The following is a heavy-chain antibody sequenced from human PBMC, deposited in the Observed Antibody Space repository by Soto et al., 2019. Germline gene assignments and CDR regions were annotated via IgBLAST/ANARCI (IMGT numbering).Heavy chain of an antibody. Sequence: QVQLVESGGGVVQPGRSLRLSCAASGFTFSSYAMHWVRQAPGKGLEWVAVISYDGSNKYYADSVKGRFTISRDNSKNTLYLQMNSLRAEDTAVYYGARDLGGPWGMDVWGQGTTVTVSS. V-gene: IGHV3-30-3*01. D-gene: IGHD1-26*01. J-gene: IGHJ6*02. CDR2: ISYDGSNK. CDR1: GFTFSSYA. CDR3: ARDLGGPWGMDV.